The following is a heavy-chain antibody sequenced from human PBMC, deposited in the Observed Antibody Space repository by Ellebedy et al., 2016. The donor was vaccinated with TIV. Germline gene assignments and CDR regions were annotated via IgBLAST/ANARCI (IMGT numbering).Heavy chain of an antibody. CDR2: ISLSVNTM. CDR3: ARHTTMAYRLDY. Sequence: GESLKISCVSSGFTFSDYSMSWVRQAPGKGLEWVSRISLSVNTMYYADSVQCRFTISKDNAKNSLFLQMNNLRAEDTAVYFCARHTTMAYRLDYWGQGALVTVSS. CDR1: GFTFSDYS. V-gene: IGHV3-11*01. J-gene: IGHJ4*02. D-gene: IGHD1-1*01.